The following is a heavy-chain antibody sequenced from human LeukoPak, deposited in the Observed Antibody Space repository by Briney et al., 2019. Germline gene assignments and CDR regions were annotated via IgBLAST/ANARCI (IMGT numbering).Heavy chain of an antibody. CDR2: ISVYNGNT. D-gene: IGHD1-26*01. V-gene: IGHV1-18*01. J-gene: IGHJ3*02. CDR1: GYTFTSYG. Sequence: ASVKVSCKASGYTFTSYGISWVRQVPGQGLEWMGWISVYNGNTNSTQKLQGRVTMTTDTSTSTAYMELRSLRSDDTAVYYCARNRWEPYHNDAFDIWGQGTMVTVSS. CDR3: ARNRWEPYHNDAFDI.